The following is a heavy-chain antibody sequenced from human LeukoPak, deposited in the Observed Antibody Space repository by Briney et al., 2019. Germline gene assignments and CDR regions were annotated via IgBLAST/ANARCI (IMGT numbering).Heavy chain of an antibody. CDR2: TSGSGGST. CDR1: GFTFSSYA. V-gene: IGHV3-23*01. Sequence: GGSLRLSCAASGFTFSSYAMSWVRQAPGKRLEWVSATSGSGGSTYYADSVKGRFTISRDNSKNTLYLQMNSLRAEDTAVYYCAKVGSHVRLPEGFDYWGQGTLVTVSS. J-gene: IGHJ4*02. CDR3: AKVGSHVRLPEGFDY. D-gene: IGHD2-15*01.